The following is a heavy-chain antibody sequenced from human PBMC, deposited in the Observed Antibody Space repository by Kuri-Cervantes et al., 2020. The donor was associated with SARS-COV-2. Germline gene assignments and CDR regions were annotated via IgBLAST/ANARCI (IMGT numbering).Heavy chain of an antibody. D-gene: IGHD4-11*01. J-gene: IGHJ6*02. CDR2: IKSKTDGGTT. Sequence: GGSLRLSCAASGFTFSNAWMSWVRQAPGKGLEWVGRIKSKTDGGTTDYAAPVKGRFTISRDDSKNTLYLQMNSLKTEDTAVHYCTTDRMNTVTETKSNLRDYYYYYGMDVWGQGTTVTVSS. V-gene: IGHV3-15*01. CDR1: GFTFSNAW. CDR3: TTDRMNTVTETKSNLRDYYYYYGMDV.